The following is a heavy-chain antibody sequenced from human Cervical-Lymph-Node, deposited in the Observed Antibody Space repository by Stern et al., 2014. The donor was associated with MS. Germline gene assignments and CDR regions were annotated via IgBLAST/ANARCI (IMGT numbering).Heavy chain of an antibody. CDR3: LPPSAVAGRLGGL. V-gene: IGHV3-73*01. J-gene: IGHJ4*02. CDR1: GFTFTGSA. D-gene: IGHD6-6*01. CDR2: IRSNANSYAT. Sequence: EVQLVESGGGLVQPGGSLKLSCAASGFTFTGSAMHWVRQASGKGLEWVGRIRSNANSYATEYVASVKGRFTISRDDSKNTAYLHMNSLKTEDTAVYYCLPPSAVAGRLGGLWGQGTLVTVSS.